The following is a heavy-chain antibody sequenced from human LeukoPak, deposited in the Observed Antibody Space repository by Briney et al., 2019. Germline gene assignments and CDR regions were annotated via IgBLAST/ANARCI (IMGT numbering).Heavy chain of an antibody. J-gene: IGHJ4*02. CDR2: ISYDGSNK. V-gene: IGHV3-30*04. CDR1: AFTFSSYA. D-gene: IGHD6-19*01. Sequence: GGSLRPSCAASAFTFSSYAMHWVRQVPGNGLEWVAVISYDGSNKYYADSVTGRFCISRDNSKNTLYLQMNSLRAEDTAVYYCARVGVAVAGTYWGQGTLVTVSS. CDR3: ARVGVAVAGTY.